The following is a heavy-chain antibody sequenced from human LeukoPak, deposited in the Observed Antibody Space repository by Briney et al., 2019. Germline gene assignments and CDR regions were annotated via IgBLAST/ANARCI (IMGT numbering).Heavy chain of an antibody. CDR3: ATQATYSGYDYYFDY. CDR1: GFTFSSYG. V-gene: IGHV3-33*01. J-gene: IGHJ4*02. Sequence: GGSLRLSCAASGFTFSSYGMHWVRQAPGKGLEWVAVIWYDGSNKYYADSVKGRFTISRDNSKNTLYLQMNSLRAEDTAVYYCATQATYSGYDYYFDYWGQGTLVTVSS. D-gene: IGHD5-12*01. CDR2: IWYDGSNK.